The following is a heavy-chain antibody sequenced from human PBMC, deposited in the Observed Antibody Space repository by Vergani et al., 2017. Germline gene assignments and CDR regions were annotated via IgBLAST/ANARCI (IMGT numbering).Heavy chain of an antibody. CDR3: ARDQDSRGAFDI. J-gene: IGHJ3*02. D-gene: IGHD6-13*01. CDR2: IYSGGST. CDR1: GFTFSSY. V-gene: IGHV3-66*01. Sequence: VQLLESGGGLVQPGGSLRLSCAASGFTFSSYMSWVRQAPGKGLEWVSVIYSGGSTYYADSVKGRFTISRDNSKNTLYLQMNSLRAEDTAVYYCARDQDSRGAFDIWGQGTMVTVSS.